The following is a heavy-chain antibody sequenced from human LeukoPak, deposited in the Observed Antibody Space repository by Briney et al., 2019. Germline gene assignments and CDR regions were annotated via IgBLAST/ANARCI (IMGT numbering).Heavy chain of an antibody. CDR1: GYTFTSYY. V-gene: IGHV1-46*01. CDR3: ARGADYYDSSGYTAAAEYFQH. J-gene: IGHJ1*01. Sequence: ASVKVSCMASGYTFTSYYLHWVRQAPGQGLEWMGIINTSGGSTSYAQKFQGRVTMTRDTSTSTVYMELSSLRSEDTAVYYCARGADYYDSSGYTAAAEYFQHWGQGTLVTVSS. CDR2: INTSGGST. D-gene: IGHD3-22*01.